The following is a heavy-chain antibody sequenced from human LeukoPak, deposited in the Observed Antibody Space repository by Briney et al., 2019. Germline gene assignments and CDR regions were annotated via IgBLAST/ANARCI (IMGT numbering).Heavy chain of an antibody. Sequence: GGSLRLSCAASGFTFTSYWMHWVRQAPGKGLVWVSHINSDGSITSYADSVKGRFTISRDNAKNTLYLQMNSLRAEDTAVYYCARDAVDTANAVWGQGTTVTVSS. CDR1: GFTFTSYW. CDR2: INSDGSIT. CDR3: ARDAVDTANAV. J-gene: IGHJ6*02. V-gene: IGHV3-74*01. D-gene: IGHD5-18*01.